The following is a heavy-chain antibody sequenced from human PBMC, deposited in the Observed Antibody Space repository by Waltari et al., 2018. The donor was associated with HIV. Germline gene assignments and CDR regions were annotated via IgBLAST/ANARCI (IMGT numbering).Heavy chain of an antibody. J-gene: IGHJ3*02. Sequence: QVQLQQSGPRLVKPSQTLSVTCAISGDAVLTNSVAWHWIRQSPSRGLEGLGRTYYRSKWYRDYSLSVKSRINITADVSKNQFSLLLHSVTPEDTSLYFCARGTPVSARVDVFDIWGQGTPVTVSS. D-gene: IGHD6-19*01. CDR3: ARGTPVSARVDVFDI. CDR1: GDAVLTNSVA. V-gene: IGHV6-1*01. CDR2: TYYRSKWYR.